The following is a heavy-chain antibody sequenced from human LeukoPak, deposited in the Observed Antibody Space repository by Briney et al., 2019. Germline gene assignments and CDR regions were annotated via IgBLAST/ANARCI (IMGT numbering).Heavy chain of an antibody. D-gene: IGHD5-12*01. V-gene: IGHV1-69*06. J-gene: IGHJ4*02. CDR1: GGTFSSYA. Sequence: SVMVSSTASGGTFSSYAISWVRQSPRQGLDWMRGIIPIFGTANYAQKFQGRVTITSEKYTSKTYIEMSGVRSEDTAVYYCAREYSGYAYYWGQGTLVTVSS. CDR3: AREYSGYAYY. CDR2: IIPIFGTA.